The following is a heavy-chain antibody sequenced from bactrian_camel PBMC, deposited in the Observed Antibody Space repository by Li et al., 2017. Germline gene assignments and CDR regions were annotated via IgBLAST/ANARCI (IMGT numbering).Heavy chain of an antibody. D-gene: IGHD1*01. V-gene: IGHV3S1*01. CDR3: TARYEFGLGACRGVGGLGF. CDR1: EYEGSSNC. Sequence: VQLVESGGGSVQAGGSLRLSCVLSEYEGSSNCMGWFRQAPGKEREGVAVIYTGGGSTYYYADSVKGRFTISKDNRKDILYLQMNSLTPGDTAMYYCTARYEFGLGACRGVGGLGFWGQGTQVTVS. J-gene: IGHJ6*01. CDR2: IYTGGGST.